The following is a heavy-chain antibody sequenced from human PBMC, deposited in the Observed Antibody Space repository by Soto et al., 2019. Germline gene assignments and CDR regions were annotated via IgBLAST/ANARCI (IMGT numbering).Heavy chain of an antibody. Sequence: EVQLVESGGGLVQPGGSLTLSCAASGFNFNVYAMSWVRQALGKGLEWVSSITRNGGTTYYADSVKGRFTISRDNSKGTLHLQMNSLRVEDTAVYFCAKDYRTTMPAWGQGTLVTVSS. J-gene: IGHJ4*02. CDR3: AKDYRTTMPA. CDR2: ITRNGGTT. V-gene: IGHV3-23*04. D-gene: IGHD2-2*01. CDR1: GFNFNVYA.